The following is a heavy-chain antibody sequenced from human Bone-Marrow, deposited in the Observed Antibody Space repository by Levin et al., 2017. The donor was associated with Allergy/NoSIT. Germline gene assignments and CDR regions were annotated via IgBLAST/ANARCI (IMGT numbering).Heavy chain of an antibody. CDR3: ARVHDYLWGSYRPLDF. CDR2: ISRSGGVI. D-gene: IGHD3-16*02. Sequence: SCAASGFTFSRYEINWVRQAPGKGLEWFSHISRSGGVIYYADSVKGRFTISRDNARNSLYLQMDNLRAEDTAVYYCARVHDYLWGSYRPLDFWGQGTLVTVSS. CDR1: GFTFSRYE. J-gene: IGHJ4*02. V-gene: IGHV3-48*03.